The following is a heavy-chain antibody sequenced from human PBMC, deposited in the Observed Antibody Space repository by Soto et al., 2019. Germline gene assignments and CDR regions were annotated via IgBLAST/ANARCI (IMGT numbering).Heavy chain of an antibody. CDR2: ISGTGDRT. CDR1: GFTFSSYA. V-gene: IGHV3-23*01. J-gene: IGHJ6*02. D-gene: IGHD3-3*01. CDR3: ARVGIFGVVIIRYYYYGMDV. Sequence: EVQLLESGGGLVQPGGSLTISCAASGFTFSSYAMSWVRQATGRGLQWVSAISGTGDRTYYADSVKGRFTISRDNAKNSLYLQINSLRDEDAAVYYCARVGIFGVVIIRYYYYGMDVWGQGTTVTVSS.